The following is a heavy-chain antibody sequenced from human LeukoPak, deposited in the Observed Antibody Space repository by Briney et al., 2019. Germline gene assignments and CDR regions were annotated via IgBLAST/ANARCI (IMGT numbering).Heavy chain of an antibody. CDR2: IYHSGST. V-gene: IGHV4-38-2*02. CDR3: ARDPATLATFGDY. J-gene: IGHJ4*02. CDR1: GYSISCGYY. Sequence: PSETLSLTCGVSGYSISCGYYWAWLRQPPGKGLEWIGSIYHSGSTHYNPSLKSRVTISVDTSKNQSSLKLTSVTAADTAVYYCARDPATLATFGDYWGQGTLVTVSS. D-gene: IGHD5-12*01.